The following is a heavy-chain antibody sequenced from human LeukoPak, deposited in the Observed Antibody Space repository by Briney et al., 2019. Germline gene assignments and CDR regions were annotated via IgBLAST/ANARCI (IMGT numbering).Heavy chain of an antibody. CDR2: IYYSGST. J-gene: IGHJ4*02. CDR3: ARLLQFEYYFDY. V-gene: IGHV4-39*01. D-gene: IGHD1-26*01. Sequence: PSETLSLTCTVSGGSISSSSYYWGWIRQPPGKGLEWIGSIYYSGSTYYNPSPKSRVTISVDTSKNQFSLKLSSVTAADTAVYYCARLLQFEYYFDYWAREPWSPSPQ. CDR1: GGSISSSSYY.